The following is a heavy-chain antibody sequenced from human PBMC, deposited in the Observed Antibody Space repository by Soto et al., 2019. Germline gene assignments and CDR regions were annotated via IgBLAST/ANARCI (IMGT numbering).Heavy chain of an antibody. J-gene: IGHJ4*02. Sequence: QLQMVQSGAEVKKPGSSVKVSCKASGGTFSSYSINWVRQAPGQGLEWMGEIIPIFGTANYAQKFQGRVTITADESTSTAYMELSSLRSEDTAVYYCARDGGRHSGGIDYWGQGTLVTVSS. D-gene: IGHD1-26*01. CDR1: GGTFSSYS. CDR2: IIPIFGTA. CDR3: ARDGGRHSGGIDY. V-gene: IGHV1-69*01.